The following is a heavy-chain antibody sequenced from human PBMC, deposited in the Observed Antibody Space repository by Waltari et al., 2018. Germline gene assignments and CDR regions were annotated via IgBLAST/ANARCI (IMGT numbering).Heavy chain of an antibody. D-gene: IGHD5-18*01. CDR2: IYYSGST. CDR1: GGSISSSSYY. Sequence: QLQLQESGPGLVKPSETLSLTCTVSGGSISSSSYYWGWIRQPPGKGLEWIGSIYYSGSTSNNPSLKSRVTISVDTSKNQFSLKLGSVTAADTAVYYCARQTWIQLWLYAFDIWGQGTMVTVSS. CDR3: ARQTWIQLWLYAFDI. V-gene: IGHV4-39*01. J-gene: IGHJ3*02.